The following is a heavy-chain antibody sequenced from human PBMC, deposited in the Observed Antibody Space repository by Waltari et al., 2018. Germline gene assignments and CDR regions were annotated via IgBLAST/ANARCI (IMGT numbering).Heavy chain of an antibody. CDR3: AGHRGWENAFDI. CDR2: IYYSGST. Sequence: QVQLQESGPGLVKPSEALYVSCTVSGGSLSSYYWSWIRQPPGKGLEWIGYIYYSGSTNYNPSLKSRVTISVDTSKTQFSLKLSSVTAADTAVYYCAGHRGWENAFDIWGQGTMVTVSS. J-gene: IGHJ3*02. D-gene: IGHD1-26*01. V-gene: IGHV4-59*08. CDR1: GGSLSSYY.